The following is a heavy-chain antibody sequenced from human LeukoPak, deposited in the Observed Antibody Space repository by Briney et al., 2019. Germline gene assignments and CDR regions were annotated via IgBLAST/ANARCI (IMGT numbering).Heavy chain of an antibody. D-gene: IGHD6-6*01. CDR1: GFTFSSYG. CDR3: AKDSYSSSSGPVDY. V-gene: IGHV3-30*18. Sequence: PGGSLRLSCAASGFTFSSYGMHWVRQAPGKGLEWVAVISYDGSNKYYADSVKGRFTISRDNSKNTLYLQMNNLRAEDTAVYYCAKDSYSSSSGPVDYWGQGTLVTVSS. J-gene: IGHJ4*02. CDR2: ISYDGSNK.